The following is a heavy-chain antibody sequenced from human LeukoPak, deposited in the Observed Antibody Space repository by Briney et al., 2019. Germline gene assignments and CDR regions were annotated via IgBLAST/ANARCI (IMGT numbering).Heavy chain of an antibody. D-gene: IGHD3-3*01. CDR3: ARHNRWSCVYYMDV. J-gene: IGHJ6*03. Sequence: GASLQISCKGSGYRFTSYWIGWVRQLPGKGLEWMGIIYPGDSDTRYSPSFQGQVTISADKSISTAYLQWSSLKASDTAMYYCARHNRWSCVYYMDVWGKGTTVTVSS. CDR2: IYPGDSDT. CDR1: GYRFTSYW. V-gene: IGHV5-51*01.